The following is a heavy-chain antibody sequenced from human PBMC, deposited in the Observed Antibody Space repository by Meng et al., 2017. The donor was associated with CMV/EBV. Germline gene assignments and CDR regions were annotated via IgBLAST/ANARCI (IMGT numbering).Heavy chain of an antibody. CDR3: ERGGGKAARSRNYYGMDV. J-gene: IGHJ6*02. Sequence: SETLSLTCAVYGGSSSGYYWSWIRQPPGKGLEWIGEINHSGSTNYNPFLKSRVTISVDTSKNQFSLKLSSVTAADTAVYYGERGGGKAARSRNYYGMDVWGQGTTVTVSS. CDR2: INHSGST. D-gene: IGHD6-6*01. CDR1: GGSSSGYY. V-gene: IGHV4-34*01.